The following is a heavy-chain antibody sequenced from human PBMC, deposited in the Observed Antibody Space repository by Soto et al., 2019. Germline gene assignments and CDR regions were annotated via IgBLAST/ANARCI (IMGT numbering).Heavy chain of an antibody. Sequence: EVQLLESGGGLVQPGGSLRLSCAFSGFTFSDYAMNWVRQAPGKGLEWVSTVTASGISTFYADSVKGRFTISRDNSKNTLDLQMNSLRAEDTAIYFCARDWFTYDYWGQGILVTVSS. CDR1: GFTFSDYA. D-gene: IGHD3-9*01. CDR3: ARDWFTYDY. J-gene: IGHJ4*02. V-gene: IGHV3-23*01. CDR2: VTASGIST.